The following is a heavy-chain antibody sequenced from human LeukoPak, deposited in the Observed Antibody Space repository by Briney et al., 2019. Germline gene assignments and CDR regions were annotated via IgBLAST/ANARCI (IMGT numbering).Heavy chain of an antibody. J-gene: IGHJ3*02. D-gene: IGHD6-13*01. Sequence: SETLSLTCAVSGGSISSGGYSWSWIRQPPGKGLEWIGYIYYSGSTYYNPSLKSRVTISLDTSKNQLSLRLNSVTAADTAVYYCARIRGSSFDIWGQGTMVTVSS. CDR2: IYYSGST. V-gene: IGHV4-30-4*07. CDR3: ARIRGSSFDI. CDR1: GGSISSGGYS.